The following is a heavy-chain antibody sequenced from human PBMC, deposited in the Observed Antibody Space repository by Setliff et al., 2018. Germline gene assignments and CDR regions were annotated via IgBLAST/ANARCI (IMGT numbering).Heavy chain of an antibody. Sequence: PGGSLRLSCAASGFTFSTYAMSWVRQAPGKGLEWVSTIYSGDRNTFYTDSVKGRFTIFRDGSKNTLFLHMTSLRAEDTAVYYCAKDGVGPTFTYFFDYWGQGSQVTVSS. D-gene: IGHD1-26*01. CDR2: IYSGDRNT. CDR1: GFTFSTYA. V-gene: IGHV3-23*03. CDR3: AKDGVGPTFTYFFDY. J-gene: IGHJ4*02.